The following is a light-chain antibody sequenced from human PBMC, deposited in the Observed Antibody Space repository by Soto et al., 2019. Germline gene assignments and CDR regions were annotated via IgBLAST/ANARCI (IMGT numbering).Light chain of an antibody. Sequence: EIGLTQSPATLSLSPGERATLSCMASQSVSRYLAWYQQKPGQAPRLLIHDTSTRATGVPDTFSGSGSGTDFTPSISSLEPEDSAMYYCQQRFSWPPTFGGGTHVDIK. CDR3: QQRFSWPPT. J-gene: IGKJ4*01. CDR2: DTS. CDR1: QSVSRY. V-gene: IGKV3-11*01.